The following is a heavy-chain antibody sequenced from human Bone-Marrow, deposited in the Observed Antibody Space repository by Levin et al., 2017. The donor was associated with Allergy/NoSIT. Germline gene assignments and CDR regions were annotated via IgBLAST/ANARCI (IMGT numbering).Heavy chain of an antibody. CDR1: GIIFSNHG. V-gene: IGHV3-23*01. Sequence: LSLTCEARGIIFSNHGMNWVRQAPRKGLEWVAAISATGGSYYYAGSVKGRFTVSRDNSKNTLFLQMNSLRGDDTAVYYCAKDRGFSYGYGFDSWGQGTLVTVSS. J-gene: IGHJ4*02. D-gene: IGHD5-18*01. CDR3: AKDRGFSYGYGFDS. CDR2: ISATGGSY.